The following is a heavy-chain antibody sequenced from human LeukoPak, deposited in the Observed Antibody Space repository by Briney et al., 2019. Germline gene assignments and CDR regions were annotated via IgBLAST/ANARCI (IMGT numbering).Heavy chain of an antibody. V-gene: IGHV3-23*01. Sequence: GGSLRLSCAASGSTFSSYAMSWVRQAPGKGLEWVSAISGSGGSTYYADSVKGRFTISRDNSKNTLYLQMNSLRAEDTAVYYCAKWYPNTSFYYYYYMDVWGKGTTVTVSS. J-gene: IGHJ6*03. CDR2: ISGSGGST. CDR3: AKWYPNTSFYYYYYMDV. D-gene: IGHD2-2*01. CDR1: GSTFSSYA.